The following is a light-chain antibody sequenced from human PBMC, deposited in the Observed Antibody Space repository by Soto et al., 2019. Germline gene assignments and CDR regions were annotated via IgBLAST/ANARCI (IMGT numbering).Light chain of an antibody. V-gene: IGKV3-15*01. J-gene: IGKJ4*01. Sequence: EIVMTQSPATLSVSPGERATLSCRASQSVSSNLAWYQQKPGQAPRLLIYETSTRATGVPARFSGSGSGTEFTLTISSLQSEDFAFYYCQQYNNWPLTFGGGIKVEIK. CDR3: QQYNNWPLT. CDR1: QSVSSN. CDR2: ETS.